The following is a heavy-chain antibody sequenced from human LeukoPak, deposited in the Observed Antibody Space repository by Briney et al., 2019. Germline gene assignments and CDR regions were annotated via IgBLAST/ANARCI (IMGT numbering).Heavy chain of an antibody. CDR3: ASRTYTYDSSGYYRRNYYFDY. V-gene: IGHV1-69*13. Sequence: SVKVSCKASGGTFSSYAISWVRQAPGQGLEWMGGIIPIFGTTNYAQKLQDRVTITADESTSTAYMELSSLRSEDTAVYYCASRTYTYDSSGYYRRNYYFDYWGQGTLVTVSS. J-gene: IGHJ4*02. CDR1: GGTFSSYA. D-gene: IGHD3-22*01. CDR2: IIPIFGTT.